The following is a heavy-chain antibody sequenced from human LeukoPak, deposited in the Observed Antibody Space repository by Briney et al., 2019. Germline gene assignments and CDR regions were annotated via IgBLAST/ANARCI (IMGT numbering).Heavy chain of an antibody. CDR1: GYTFTNYY. V-gene: IGHV1-46*01. Sequence: ASVKVSCKASGYTFTNYYMHWVRQAPGQGLEWMGIINPSGGSTSYAQKFQGRVTMTRDTSTSTVYMELSSLRSEGTAVYYCARATPYDYYFNYWGQGTLVTVSS. CDR3: ARATPYDYYFNY. CDR2: INPSGGST. D-gene: IGHD5-12*01. J-gene: IGHJ4*02.